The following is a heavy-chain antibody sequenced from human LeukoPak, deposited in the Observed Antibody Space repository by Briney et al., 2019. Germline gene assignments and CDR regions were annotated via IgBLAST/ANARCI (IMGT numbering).Heavy chain of an antibody. Sequence: GGPLRLSCAASGFTFSSYWMSWVRQAPGKGLEWVANIKQDGSEKYYVDSVKGRFTISRDNAKNSLYLQMNSLRAEDMAVYYCAREIAYYDSSGYPTYYYYYYMDVWGKGTTVTTSS. CDR2: IKQDGSEK. D-gene: IGHD3-22*01. CDR1: GFTFSSYW. CDR3: AREIAYYDSSGYPTYYYYYYMDV. V-gene: IGHV3-7*01. J-gene: IGHJ6*03.